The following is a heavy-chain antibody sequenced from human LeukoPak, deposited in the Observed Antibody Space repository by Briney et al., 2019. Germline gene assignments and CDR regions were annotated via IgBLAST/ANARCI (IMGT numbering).Heavy chain of an antibody. J-gene: IGHJ4*02. CDR2: ISYDGSNK. V-gene: IGHV3-30*04. CDR1: GFTFSSYA. D-gene: IGHD2-15*01. CDR3: AREGDIVVVVAATGRDGTYYFDY. Sequence: GGPLRLSCAASGFTFSSYAMHWVRQAPGKGLEWVAVISYDGSNKYYADSVKGRFTISRDNSKNTLYLQMNSLRAEDTAVYYCAREGDIVVVVAATGRDGTYYFDYWGQGTLVTVSS.